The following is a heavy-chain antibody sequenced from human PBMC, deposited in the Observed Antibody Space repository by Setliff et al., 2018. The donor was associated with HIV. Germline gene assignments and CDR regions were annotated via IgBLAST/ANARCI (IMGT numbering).Heavy chain of an antibody. CDR1: GFTFANYW. J-gene: IGHJ3*01. CDR3: TRVRPGRWAALDAFDL. V-gene: IGHV3-74*01. Sequence: GESLKISCAASGFTFANYWMHWVRQAPGKGLVWVSRIHYDGSTTNYADFVKGRFTISRDNAKNTLYLQMDSLRAEDTAVYYCTRVRPGRWAALDAFDLWGQGTMVTVS. CDR2: IHYDGSTT. D-gene: IGHD3-10*01.